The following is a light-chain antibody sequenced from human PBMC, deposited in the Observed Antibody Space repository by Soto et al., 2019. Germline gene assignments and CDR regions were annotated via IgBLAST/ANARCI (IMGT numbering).Light chain of an antibody. Sequence: EIVLTQSPATLSLSPGDRATLSCRASHSVGGLLAWYQQKPGQAPRLLIYFASNRASGIPDRFGGSGSGIDFTLTIDSLEPEDFALFYCQQRSSWPWTFGQGTRVEIK. CDR3: QQRSSWPWT. CDR2: FAS. J-gene: IGKJ1*01. V-gene: IGKV3-11*01. CDR1: HSVGGL.